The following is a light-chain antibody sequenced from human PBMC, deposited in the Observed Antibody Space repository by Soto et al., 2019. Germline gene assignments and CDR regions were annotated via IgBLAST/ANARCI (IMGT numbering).Light chain of an antibody. J-gene: IGKJ4*01. V-gene: IGKV3-11*01. Sequence: EIVMTQSPATLSVSPGERATLSCRASQSVSSNLAWYQQKPGQAPRLLIYGASNRATGIPARFSGSGSGTDFTLTISSLEPEDFAVYYCQQRNNWPPVTFGGGTKVDIK. CDR3: QQRNNWPPVT. CDR1: QSVSSN. CDR2: GAS.